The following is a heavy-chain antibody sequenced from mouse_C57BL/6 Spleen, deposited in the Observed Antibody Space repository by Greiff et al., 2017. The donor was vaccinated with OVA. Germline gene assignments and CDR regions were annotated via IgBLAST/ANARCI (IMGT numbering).Heavy chain of an antibody. CDR2: IDPSDSET. Sequence: QVQLQQSGAELVRPGSSVKLSCKASGYTFTSYWMHWVKQRPIQGLEWIGNIDPSDSETHYNQKFKDKATLTVDKSSSTAYMQLSSLTSEDSAVYYCARDDFYYFDYWGQGTTLTVSS. V-gene: IGHV1-52*01. CDR3: ARDDFYYFDY. J-gene: IGHJ2*01. D-gene: IGHD2-4*01. CDR1: GYTFTSYW.